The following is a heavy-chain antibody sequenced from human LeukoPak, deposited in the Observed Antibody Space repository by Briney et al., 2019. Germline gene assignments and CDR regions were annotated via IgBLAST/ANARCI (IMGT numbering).Heavy chain of an antibody. CDR2: FDPEDGET. D-gene: IGHD3-22*01. CDR3: ATEIYYDSSGYSLPLRY. V-gene: IGHV1-24*01. Sequence: APVKVSCKASGYTFTGYYMHWVRQAPGKGLEWMGGFDPEDGETIYAQKFQGRVTMTEDTSTDTAYMELSSLRSEDTAVYYCATEIYYDSSGYSLPLRYWGQGTLVTVSS. J-gene: IGHJ4*02. CDR1: GYTFTGYY.